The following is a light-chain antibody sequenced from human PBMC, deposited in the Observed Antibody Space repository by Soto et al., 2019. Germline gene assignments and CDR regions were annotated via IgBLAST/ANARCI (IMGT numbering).Light chain of an antibody. CDR2: EVT. J-gene: IGLJ2*01. V-gene: IGLV2-14*01. Sequence: QSALTQPASVSGSPGQSITISCTGTSNDVGGYNYVAWYRQYPGKAPELMIYEVTSRPSGISNRFSGSKSGNTASLTISGLQAVDEADYYCSSYRNDYSLVFGGGTKLTVL. CDR3: SSYRNDYSLV. CDR1: SNDVGGYNY.